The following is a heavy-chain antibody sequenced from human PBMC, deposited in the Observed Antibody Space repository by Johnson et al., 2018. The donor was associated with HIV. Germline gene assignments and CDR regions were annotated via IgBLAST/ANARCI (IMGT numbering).Heavy chain of an antibody. J-gene: IGHJ3*02. CDR3: ARREVVFGSYDNWDAFDI. Sequence: VQLVESGGGLVQAGGSLRLSCSASGVSISRYAMNWVRQAPGKGLEWVSGISSSGGRTYYADSVKGRFTISRDNSKNTLYLQMNSLRAEDTGVYYCARREVVFGSYDNWDAFDIWGQGTMVTVSS. CDR2: ISSSGGRT. CDR1: GVSISRYA. V-gene: IGHV3-23*04. D-gene: IGHD1-1*01.